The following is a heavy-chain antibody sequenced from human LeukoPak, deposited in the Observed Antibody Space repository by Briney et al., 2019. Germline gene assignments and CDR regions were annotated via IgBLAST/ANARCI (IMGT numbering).Heavy chain of an antibody. Sequence: GGSLRLSCASSGFSFSIYWMSWVRQAPGKGLEWVANIKQDGSEKYYVDSVKGRFTISRDNAKKSLYLQMNSLRAEDTAVYYCARLLTVGSGPIGFDMWGRGTMVTAS. CDR2: IKQDGSEK. D-gene: IGHD4-23*01. CDR3: ARLLTVGSGPIGFDM. CDR1: GFSFSIYW. V-gene: IGHV3-7*01. J-gene: IGHJ3*02.